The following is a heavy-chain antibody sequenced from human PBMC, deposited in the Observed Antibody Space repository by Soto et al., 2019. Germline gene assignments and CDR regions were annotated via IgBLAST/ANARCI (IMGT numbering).Heavy chain of an antibody. CDR1: GGSISSNC. CDR3: AKVSTTQSDYLDY. V-gene: IGHV4-59*08. J-gene: IGHJ4*01. CDR2: IYYTGSA. D-gene: IGHD2-15*01. Sequence: SETLSLTCTVSGGSISSNCWSWIRLPPGKGLEWIGYIYYTGSANYNSSLKSRVTITVDTSKNQFSMKLRSVTAAAPAVSDCAKVSTTQSDYLDYWGQGTLVTVSS.